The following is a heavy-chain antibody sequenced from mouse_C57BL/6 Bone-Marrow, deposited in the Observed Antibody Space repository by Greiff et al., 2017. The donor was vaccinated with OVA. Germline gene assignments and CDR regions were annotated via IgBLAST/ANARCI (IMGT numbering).Heavy chain of an antibody. D-gene: IGHD1-1*01. V-gene: IGHV6-3*01. CDR2: IRLKSDNYAT. J-gene: IGHJ1*03. CDR3: TDYYGSSSYWYVDV. Sequence: EVKLVESGGGLVQPGGSMKLSCVASGFTFSNYWMNWVRQSPEKGLEWVAQIRLKSDNYATHYAESVKGRFTISRDDSKSSVYLQMNNLRAEDTGIYYCTDYYGSSSYWYVDVWGTGTTVTVSS. CDR1: GFTFSNYW.